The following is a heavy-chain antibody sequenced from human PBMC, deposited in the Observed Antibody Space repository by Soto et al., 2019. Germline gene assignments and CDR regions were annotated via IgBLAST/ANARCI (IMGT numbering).Heavy chain of an antibody. CDR1: GGSISSDDYY. Sequence: QVQLQESGPGLVKPSQTLSLTCTVSGGSISSDDYYWSWIRQPPGKGLEWIGYIYYSGSTYYSSSLKSRASISVDTSKNQFSLKLSSVTAADTAVYYCARLVATNIDYWGHGTLVTVSS. D-gene: IGHD5-12*01. V-gene: IGHV4-30-4*01. CDR2: IYYSGST. CDR3: ARLVATNIDY. J-gene: IGHJ4*01.